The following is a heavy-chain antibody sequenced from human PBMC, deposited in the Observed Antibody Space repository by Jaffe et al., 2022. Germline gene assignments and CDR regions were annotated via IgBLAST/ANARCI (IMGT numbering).Heavy chain of an antibody. CDR1: GFTFSNHW. CDR2: VNFDGSGT. D-gene: IGHD3-10*01. J-gene: IGHJ4*02. V-gene: IGHV3-74*01. CDR3: ARSMRGVRGVGFDY. Sequence: EVQLVESGGALVQPGGSLRLSCVASGFTFSNHWMHWVRQAPGKGLVWVSRVNFDGSGTIYADSVEGRFTISRDNAKDTLYLQMNSLRAEDTAVYYCARSMRGVRGVGFDYWGQGTLVTVAS.